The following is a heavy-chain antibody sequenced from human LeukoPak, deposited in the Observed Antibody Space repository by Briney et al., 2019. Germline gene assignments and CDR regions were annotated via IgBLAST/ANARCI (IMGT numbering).Heavy chain of an antibody. D-gene: IGHD3-22*01. CDR1: GFTFGDYA. Sequence: GGSLRLSCEASGFTFGDYAMIWFRQDPGKGLEWVSSIGGRNTPTYYADSVKGRFTISRDNSKNTLYLQMNSLRAEDTAVYYCAKGGHYDSGGPNSVWGQGTMVTVSS. CDR3: AKGGHYDSGGPNSV. CDR2: IGGRNTPT. V-gene: IGHV3-23*01. J-gene: IGHJ3*01.